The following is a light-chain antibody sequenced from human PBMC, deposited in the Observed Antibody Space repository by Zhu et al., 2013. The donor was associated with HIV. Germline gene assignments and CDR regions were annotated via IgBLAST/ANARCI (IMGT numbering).Light chain of an antibody. Sequence: IQMTQSPSSLSASVGDRVTITCRASQGIRTDLGWYQQKPGKAPKLLIFGASALQSGVPSRFSGSGSGTEFTLTITSLQPDDFATYYCQQYKSYPWTFGQGTKVEIK. CDR3: QQYKSYPWT. CDR2: GAS. V-gene: IGKV1-17*01. CDR1: QGIRTD. J-gene: IGKJ1*01.